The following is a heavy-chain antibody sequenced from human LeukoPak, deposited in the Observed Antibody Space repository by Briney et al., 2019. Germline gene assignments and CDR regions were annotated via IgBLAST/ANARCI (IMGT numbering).Heavy chain of an antibody. CDR3: ARDTGGAILDY. D-gene: IGHD3-16*02. J-gene: IGHJ4*02. CDR2: IWYDGSNK. CDR1: GFTFSSYG. Sequence: GRSLRLPCAASGFTFSSYGMHWVRQAPGKGLEWVAVIWYDGSNKYYADSVKGRFTISRDNSKNTLYLQMNSLRAEDTAVYYCARDTGGAILDYWGQGTLVTVSS. V-gene: IGHV3-33*01.